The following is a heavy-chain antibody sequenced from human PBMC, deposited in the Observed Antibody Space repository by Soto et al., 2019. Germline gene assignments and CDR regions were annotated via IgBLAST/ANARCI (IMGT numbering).Heavy chain of an antibody. J-gene: IGHJ6*02. CDR2: ISWNGGDI. CDR3: AKDADLLGYDFLHKYLFYV. D-gene: IGHD5-12*01. V-gene: IGHV3-9*01. CDR1: GFTFADFA. Sequence: PGGSLRLSCAVSGFTFADFAMHWVRQAPGQGLEWVSGISWNGGDIGYADSVKGRFTISRDNAKNSLYLQLSSLRPEDTALYYCAKDADLLGYDFLHKYLFYVWCQCTTVPI.